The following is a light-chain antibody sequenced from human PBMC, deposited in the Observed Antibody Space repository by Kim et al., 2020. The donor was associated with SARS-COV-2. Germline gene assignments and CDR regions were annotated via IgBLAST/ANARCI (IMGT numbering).Light chain of an antibody. CDR3: QSYDSSMKV. CDR2: EDN. CDR1: SGSIANNY. Sequence: KTVNVTCTRSSGSIANNYVQWYQQRPGSAPTTVIYEDNQRPSGVPDRFSGSIDSSSNSASLTISGLKTEDEADYYCQSYDSSMKVFGGGTQLTVL. V-gene: IGLV6-57*03. J-gene: IGLJ3*02.